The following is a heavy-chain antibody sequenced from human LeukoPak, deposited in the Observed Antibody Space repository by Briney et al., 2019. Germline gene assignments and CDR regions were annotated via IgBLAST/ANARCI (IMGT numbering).Heavy chain of an antibody. D-gene: IGHD6-19*01. CDR2: INTNTGNP. Sequence: WASVKVSCKASGYTFSRYGMNWVRQAPGEGLEWMGWINTNTGNPTYAQGFTGRFIFSLDTSVSTAYLQISSLKAEDTAVYYCARDRESSGWYWAFDIWGQGTMVTVSS. CDR1: GYTFSRYG. J-gene: IGHJ3*02. CDR3: ARDRESSGWYWAFDI. V-gene: IGHV7-4-1*02.